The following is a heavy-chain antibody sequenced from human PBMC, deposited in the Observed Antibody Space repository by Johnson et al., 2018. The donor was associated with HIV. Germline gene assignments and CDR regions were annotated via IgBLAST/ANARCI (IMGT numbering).Heavy chain of an antibody. CDR3: ARGGLTYYYDSSGYPDAFDI. CDR1: GFAFGNYE. V-gene: IGHV3-48*03. D-gene: IGHD3-22*01. J-gene: IGHJ3*02. CDR2: IATRAEAI. Sequence: VLLVESGGALVQPGGSLTLSCAGSGFAFGNYEMNWVRQAPGKGLEWVSYIATRAEAIPYADSVKGRFPLSRDNSKNTLYLQMNSLRAEDTAVYYCARGGLTYYYDSSGYPDAFDIWGQGTMVTVPS.